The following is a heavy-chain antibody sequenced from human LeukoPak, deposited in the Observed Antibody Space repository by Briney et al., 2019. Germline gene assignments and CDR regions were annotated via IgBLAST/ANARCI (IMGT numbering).Heavy chain of an antibody. D-gene: IGHD2-15*01. CDR2: IWYDGSNK. Sequence: GRSLRLSCAASGFTFSSYGMHWVRQAPGKGLEWVAVIWYDGSNKYYADSVKGRFTISRDNSKNTLYLQMNSLRAEDTAVYYCARDSRSGGSCYLDYWGQGTLVTVSS. CDR1: GFTFSSYG. V-gene: IGHV3-33*01. J-gene: IGHJ4*02. CDR3: ARDSRSGGSCYLDY.